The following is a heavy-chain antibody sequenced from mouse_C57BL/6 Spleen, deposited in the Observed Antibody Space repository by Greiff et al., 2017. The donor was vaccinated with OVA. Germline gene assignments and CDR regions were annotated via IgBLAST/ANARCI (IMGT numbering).Heavy chain of an antibody. J-gene: IGHJ2*01. Sequence: QVQLQQPGPELVKPGASVKISCKASGYAFSSSWMNWVKQRPGKGLEWIGRIYPGDGDTNYNGKFKGKATLTADKSSSTAYMQLSSLTSEDSAVYFCARWETTGYFDYWGQGTTLTVSS. CDR3: ARWETTGYFDY. D-gene: IGHD2-12*01. CDR1: GYAFSSSW. V-gene: IGHV1-82*01. CDR2: IYPGDGDT.